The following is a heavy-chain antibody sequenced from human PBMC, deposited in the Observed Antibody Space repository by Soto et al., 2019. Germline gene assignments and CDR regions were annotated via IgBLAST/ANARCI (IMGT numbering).Heavy chain of an antibody. D-gene: IGHD4-17*01. CDR3: ARTYYDYGDYDGYYYYMDV. CDR2: IYYSGST. Sequence: PSETLSLTCTVSGGSISSGGYYWSWIRQHPGKGLEWIGYIYYSGSTNYNPSLKSRVTISVDTSKNQFSLKLSSVTAADTAVYYCARTYYDYGDYDGYYYYMDVWGKGTTVTVSS. V-gene: IGHV4-61*08. J-gene: IGHJ6*03. CDR1: GGSISSGGYY.